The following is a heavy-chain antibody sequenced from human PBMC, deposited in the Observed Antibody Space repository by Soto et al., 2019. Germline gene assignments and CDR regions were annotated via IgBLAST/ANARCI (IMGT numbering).Heavy chain of an antibody. CDR3: ERDNPFGDSYYYFDY. J-gene: IGHJ4*02. V-gene: IGHV4-31*03. CDR2: VYYSWST. D-gene: IGHD4-17*01. Sequence: TLSRTCSVSGDSIRSGGYYWSWIRHLPGKGLEWIGYVYYSWSTYYTPSLKSRVTISVDTSQNQFSLKMSSVTAADTAVYYCERDNPFGDSYYYFDYWGLGTLVTVYS. CDR1: GDSIRSGGYY.